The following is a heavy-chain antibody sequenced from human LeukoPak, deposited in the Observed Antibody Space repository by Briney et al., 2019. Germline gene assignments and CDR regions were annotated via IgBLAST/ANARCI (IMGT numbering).Heavy chain of an antibody. Sequence: GGPLRLPCTASGFTHSNAWMSWLRQAPGKGLEWVGRVKRKTDGRTTDYAADVKGRLTISRDDSKNTLYLQLNSLKTEDTAVYYCTTDLFVVVPALDYWGQGTLVSVSS. CDR2: VKRKTDGRTT. J-gene: IGHJ4*02. CDR1: GFTHSNAW. CDR3: TTDLFVVVPALDY. D-gene: IGHD2-2*01. V-gene: IGHV3-15*01.